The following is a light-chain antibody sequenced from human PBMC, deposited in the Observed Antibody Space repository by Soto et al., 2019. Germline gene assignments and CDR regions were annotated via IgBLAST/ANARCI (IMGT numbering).Light chain of an antibody. V-gene: IGKV1-9*01. Sequence: DIQLTQSPSFLSASVGDRVTITCRASQGISSYLAWYQQKPGKAPKLLIYAASTLQSGVPSRFSGSGSGTEFTLTISSLQPEDVAVYYCQQFFRIPLTFGGGTKVEIK. J-gene: IGKJ4*01. CDR3: QQFFRIPLT. CDR1: QGISSY. CDR2: AAS.